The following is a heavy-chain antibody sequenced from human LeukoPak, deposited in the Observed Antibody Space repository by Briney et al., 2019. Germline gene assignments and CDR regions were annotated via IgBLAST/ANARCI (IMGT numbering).Heavy chain of an antibody. CDR1: GFTFSNYW. J-gene: IGHJ4*01. V-gene: IGHV3-7*01. D-gene: IGHD2-21*01. CDR2: IRQDGSET. CDR3: ARLIGH. Sequence: AWSLRLSCAASGFTFSNYWMNWVCQPPGKRLEWVANIRQDGSETYYADSVKGRFTISKDNAKNSLYLQMNYLSAEDTAVYYCARLIGHWGQGTLVTVSS.